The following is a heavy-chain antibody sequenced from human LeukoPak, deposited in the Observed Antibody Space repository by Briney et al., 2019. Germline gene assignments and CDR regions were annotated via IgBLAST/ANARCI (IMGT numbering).Heavy chain of an antibody. D-gene: IGHD5-12*01. CDR2: INHSGST. Sequence: SETLSLTCAVYGGSFSGYYWSWIRQPPGKGLEWIGEINHSGSTNYNPSLKRRVTISVDTSKNQFSLKLSSVTAADTAVYYCARVKGGYSGYDSSYYFDYWGQGTLVTVSS. V-gene: IGHV4-34*01. CDR3: ARVKGGYSGYDSSYYFDY. CDR1: GGSFSGYY. J-gene: IGHJ4*02.